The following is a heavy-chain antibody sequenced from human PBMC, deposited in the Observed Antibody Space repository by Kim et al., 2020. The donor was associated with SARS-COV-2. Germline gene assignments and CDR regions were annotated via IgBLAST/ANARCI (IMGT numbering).Heavy chain of an antibody. Sequence: ADSGKGRFTISRDNSKNTLYLQMNSLRAEDTAIYYCAKDIAVAGTYYFDSWGQGTLVTVSS. CDR3: AKDIAVAGTYYFDS. J-gene: IGHJ4*02. D-gene: IGHD6-19*01. V-gene: IGHV3-23*01.